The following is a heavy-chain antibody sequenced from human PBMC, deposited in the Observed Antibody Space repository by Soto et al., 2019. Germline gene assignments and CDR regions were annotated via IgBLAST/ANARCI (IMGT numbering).Heavy chain of an antibody. V-gene: IGHV4-59*01. D-gene: IGHD5-12*01. J-gene: IGHJ4*02. CDR2: IYYSDSI. Sequence: ETLSLTCTVSGGSIGSYYWSWIRQPPGKGLEWIGYIYYSDSINYNPSLKSRVIISDDTSRNQFSLRLSSVTAADTAVYYCARDLGDYRDDHWGEGTLVTVSS. CDR1: GGSIGSYY. CDR3: ARDLGDYRDDH.